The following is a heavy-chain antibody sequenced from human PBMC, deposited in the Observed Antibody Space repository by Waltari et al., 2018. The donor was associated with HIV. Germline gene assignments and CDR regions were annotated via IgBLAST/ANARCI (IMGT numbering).Heavy chain of an antibody. CDR2: ISYSGSA. CDR1: GGSVTSSTYY. V-gene: IGHV4-39*07. J-gene: IGHJ5*02. Sequence: QLQLQESGPGLVKPSETLSLTCTVSGGSVTSSTYYWGWIRQAPGRGLEWLGAISYSGSAYYNPSLESRVTISLDTSKNQFSLKLQSVTAADTAVYYCAGAPNGDFSWLDPWGQGTLVTVSS. CDR3: AGAPNGDFSWLDP. D-gene: IGHD4-17*01.